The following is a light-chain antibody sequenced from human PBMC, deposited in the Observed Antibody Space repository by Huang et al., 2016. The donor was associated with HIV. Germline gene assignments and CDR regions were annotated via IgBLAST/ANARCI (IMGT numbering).Light chain of an antibody. CDR1: QTISTF. Sequence: DIQMTQSPSSLSASVGDRISITCRASQTISTFLNWYQPQPGKAPKLLIYAASNLQSGVSSRFSGTGSGTHFTRTVTGLQPDDFATYFCQQTSSVPLTFGGGTRVE. CDR2: AAS. CDR3: QQTSSVPLT. J-gene: IGKJ4*01. V-gene: IGKV1-39*01.